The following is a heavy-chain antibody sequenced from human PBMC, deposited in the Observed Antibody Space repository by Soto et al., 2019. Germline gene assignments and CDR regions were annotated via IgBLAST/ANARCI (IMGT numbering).Heavy chain of an antibody. CDR1: GFTFSSYA. V-gene: IGHV3-30-3*01. J-gene: IGHJ4*02. CDR2: ISYDGSNK. CDR3: ARVREQLAAAFDY. Sequence: QVQLVESGGGVVQPGRSLRLSCAASGFTFSSYAMHWVRQAPGKGLEWVAVISYDGSNKYYADSVKGRFTISRDNSKNTLYLQMISLRAEYTAVYYCARVREQLAAAFDYWGQGTLVTVSS. D-gene: IGHD6-6*01.